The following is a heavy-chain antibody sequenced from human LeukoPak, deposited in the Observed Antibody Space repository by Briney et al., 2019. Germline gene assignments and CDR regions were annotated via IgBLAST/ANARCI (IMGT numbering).Heavy chain of an antibody. V-gene: IGHV3-23*01. CDR1: GFTFSSYA. J-gene: IGHJ4*02. Sequence: GGSLRLSCAASGFTFSSYAMTWVRQAPGKGLEWVSAITGGGDTTYYADSVKGRFTISRDNSKNTLYLQMNNLRAEDTAIYYCAKAANYDILTGYYLDYWGQGTPVTVSS. D-gene: IGHD3-9*01. CDR3: AKAANYDILTGYYLDY. CDR2: ITGGGDTT.